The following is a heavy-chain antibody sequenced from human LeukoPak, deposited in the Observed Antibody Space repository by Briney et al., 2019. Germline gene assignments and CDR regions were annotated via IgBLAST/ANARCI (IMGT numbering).Heavy chain of an antibody. CDR3: AVATD. D-gene: IGHD5-12*01. CDR1: GGSFSGYY. V-gene: IGHV4-34*01. J-gene: IGHJ4*02. CDR2: INHSGST. Sequence: PSETLSLTCAVYGGSFSGYYWSWIRQPPGKGLEWIGEINHSGSTNYNPSIKSRVTISVDTSKNQFSLKLSSVTAADTAVYYCAVATDWGQGTLVTVSS.